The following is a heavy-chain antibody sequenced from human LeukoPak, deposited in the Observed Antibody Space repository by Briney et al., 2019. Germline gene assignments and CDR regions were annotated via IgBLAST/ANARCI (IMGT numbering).Heavy chain of an antibody. D-gene: IGHD6-13*01. CDR1: GFTFSSYG. V-gene: IGHV3-30*18. J-gene: IGHJ4*02. CDR3: AKAQLGTYYFDY. Sequence: PGRSLRLSCAASGFTFSSYGMHWVRQAPGKGLEWVAVISYDGSNKYYADSVKGRFTISRDNSKNTLYLQMNSLRAEDTAVYYCAKAQLGTYYFDYWGQGTLVTVSS. CDR2: ISYDGSNK.